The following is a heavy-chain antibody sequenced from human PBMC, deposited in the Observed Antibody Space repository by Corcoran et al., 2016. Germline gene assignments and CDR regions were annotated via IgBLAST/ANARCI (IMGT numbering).Heavy chain of an antibody. J-gene: IGHJ4*02. CDR3: ARGKIGYYDSSGYYLFDY. CDR2: ISSSSSYI. V-gene: IGHV3-21*01. CDR1: GFTFSSYS. D-gene: IGHD3-22*01. Sequence: EVQLVESGGGLVKPGGSLRLSCAASGFTFSSYSMNWVRQAPGKGLEWVSSISSSSSYIYYADSVKGRFTISRDNAKNSLYLQMNSLRAEDTAVYYCARGKIGYYDSSGYYLFDYWGQGTLVTVSS.